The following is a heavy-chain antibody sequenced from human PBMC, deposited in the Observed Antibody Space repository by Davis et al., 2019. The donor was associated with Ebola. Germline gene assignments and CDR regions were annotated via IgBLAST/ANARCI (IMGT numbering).Heavy chain of an antibody. CDR2: LSGSVA. CDR3: AKGVHTDY. V-gene: IGHV3-23*01. J-gene: IGHJ4*02. Sequence: LGGSLRLSCAASGFTFSSYGMHWVRQAPGKGLEWVSTLSGSVAYYADSVKGRFTISRDNSKNTLYLQMNSLRDEDTARYYCAKGVHTDYWGQGTLVTVSS. CDR1: GFTFSSYG.